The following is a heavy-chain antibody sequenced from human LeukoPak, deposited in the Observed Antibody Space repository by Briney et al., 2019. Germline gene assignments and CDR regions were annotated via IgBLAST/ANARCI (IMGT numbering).Heavy chain of an antibody. CDR1: GGSLSGYY. Sequence: SETLSLTCNVSGGSLSGYYWSWIRLPPGKGLEWIGHIYYSGSTNYNPSLKSRVTISVDTSKNQFSLKLSSVTAADTAMYYCARVGLFRFDPWGQGTLVTVSS. V-gene: IGHV4-59*01. J-gene: IGHJ5*02. CDR2: IYYSGST. D-gene: IGHD3-10*01. CDR3: ARVGLFRFDP.